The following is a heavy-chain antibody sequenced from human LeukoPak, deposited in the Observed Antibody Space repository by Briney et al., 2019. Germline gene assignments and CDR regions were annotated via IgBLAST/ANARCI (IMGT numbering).Heavy chain of an antibody. Sequence: PSETLSLTCTVSGGSISSYYWSWIRQPPGKGLEWIGYIYYSGSTNYNPSLKSRVTISVDTSKNQFSLKLSSVTAADTAVYYCARGVAIFGVVMMDYYYYGMDVWGQGTTVTVSS. CDR2: IYYSGST. CDR1: GGSISSYY. CDR3: ARGVAIFGVVMMDYYYYGMDV. V-gene: IGHV4-59*01. D-gene: IGHD3-3*01. J-gene: IGHJ6*02.